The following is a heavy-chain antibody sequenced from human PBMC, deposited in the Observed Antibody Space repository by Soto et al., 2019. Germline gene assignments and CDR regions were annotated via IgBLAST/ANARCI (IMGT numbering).Heavy chain of an antibody. Sequence: QVQLVQSGAEVKKPGASVKVSCKASGYTFTSYDINWVRQATGQGLEWMGWMNPNSGNTGYAQKFQGRVTMTRNTTISTVYMELSSLRSEDTAVYYCARAHDYYYYLDVWGKGTTVTVSS. V-gene: IGHV1-8*01. CDR1: GYTFTSYD. CDR3: ARAHDYYYYLDV. CDR2: MNPNSGNT. J-gene: IGHJ6*03.